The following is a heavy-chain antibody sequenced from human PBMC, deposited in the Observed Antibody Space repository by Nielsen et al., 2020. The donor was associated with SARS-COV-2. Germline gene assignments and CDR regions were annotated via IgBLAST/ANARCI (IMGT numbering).Heavy chain of an antibody. CDR3: AGGNGTRIWSGYYNYYYYGMDV. CDR1: GFTFSSYS. V-gene: IGHV3-21*01. Sequence: GESLKISCAASGFTFSSYSMNWVRQAPGKGLEWVSSISSSSSYIYYADSVKGRFTISRDNAKNSLYLQMNSLRAEDTAVYYCAGGNGTRIWSGYYNYYYYGMDVWGQGTTVTVSS. CDR2: ISSSSSYI. J-gene: IGHJ6*02. D-gene: IGHD3-3*01.